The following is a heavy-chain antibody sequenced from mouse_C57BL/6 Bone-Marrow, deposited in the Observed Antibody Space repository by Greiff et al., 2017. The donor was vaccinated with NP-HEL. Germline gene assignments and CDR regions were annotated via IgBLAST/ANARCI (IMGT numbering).Heavy chain of an antibody. V-gene: IGHV1-72*01. CDR1: GYTFTSYW. J-gene: IGHJ1*03. CDR3: AREWGSSAHWYFDV. D-gene: IGHD1-1*01. Sequence: VQLHQPGAELVKPGASVKLSCKASGYTFTSYWMHWVKQRPGRGLEWIGRIDPNSGGTKYNEKFKSKATLPVDKPSSTAYMQLRSLTSEDSAVYYCAREWGSSAHWYFDVWGTGTTVTVSS. CDR2: IDPNSGGT.